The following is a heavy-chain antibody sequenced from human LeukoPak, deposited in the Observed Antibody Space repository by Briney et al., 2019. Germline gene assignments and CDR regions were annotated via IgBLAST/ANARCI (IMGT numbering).Heavy chain of an antibody. CDR2: IHRGGST. J-gene: IGHJ6*02. CDR1: GFTVSSNY. CDR3: ARDQGYSYGFSPPHYYSYGMDV. Sequence: GGSLRLSFSVSGFTVSSNYISWVRQAPGKGLGLDSVIHRGGSTYYADSVKGRFTITRDNSKNTLYLQMNSLSAEDTAVYYCARDQGYSYGFSPPHYYSYGMDVWGQGTTVTVSS. D-gene: IGHD5-18*01. V-gene: IGHV3-66*01.